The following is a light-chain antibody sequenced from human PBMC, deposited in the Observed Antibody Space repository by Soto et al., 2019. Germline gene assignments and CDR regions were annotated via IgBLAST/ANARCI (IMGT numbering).Light chain of an antibody. Sequence: DIVMTQSPDSLAVSLGERATINCKSSQSVLYSSNNKNSLAWYQQKPGQPPKLLIYWASTRESGVPYRFSGSGSGTDFSLTISSLQAEDVAVYYCQQYYSMVHFGQGTKLEIK. CDR2: WAS. CDR1: QSVLYSSNNKNS. CDR3: QQYYSMVH. V-gene: IGKV4-1*01. J-gene: IGKJ2*01.